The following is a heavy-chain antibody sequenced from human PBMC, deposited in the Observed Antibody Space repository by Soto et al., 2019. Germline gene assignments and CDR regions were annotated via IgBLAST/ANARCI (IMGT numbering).Heavy chain of an antibody. CDR1: GYTFTSYG. J-gene: IGHJ3*02. D-gene: IGHD2-15*01. CDR3: ARGFTYSEAFDI. CDR2: ISAYNGNT. Sequence: ASGKVSCKASGYTFTSYGISWVRQAPGQGLEWMGWISAYNGNTNYAQKLQGRVTITTDKSTSTAYMELSSLRSEDTAVYYCARGFTYSEAFDIRYQGTMVTVSS. V-gene: IGHV1-18*01.